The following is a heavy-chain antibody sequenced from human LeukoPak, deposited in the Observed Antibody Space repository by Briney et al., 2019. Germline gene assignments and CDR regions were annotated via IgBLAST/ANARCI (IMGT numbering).Heavy chain of an antibody. J-gene: IGHJ6*03. Sequence: GGSLRLSCAASGFTFSSYSMNWVRQAPGKGLEWVSSISSSSSYIYYADSVKGRFTISRDNAKNSLYLQMNSLGAEDTAVYYCAREGAIFGVVMVGYYYYYMDVWGKGTTVTVSS. CDR3: AREGAIFGVVMVGYYYYYMDV. V-gene: IGHV3-21*01. CDR2: ISSSSSYI. D-gene: IGHD3-3*01. CDR1: GFTFSSYS.